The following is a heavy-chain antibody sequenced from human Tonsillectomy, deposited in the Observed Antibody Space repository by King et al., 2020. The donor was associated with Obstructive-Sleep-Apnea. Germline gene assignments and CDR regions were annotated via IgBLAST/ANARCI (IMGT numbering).Heavy chain of an antibody. J-gene: IGHJ4*02. CDR3: ARVKWELLLPDY. D-gene: IGHD1-26*01. CDR1: GVTFSSYG. Sequence: VQLVESGGGLVQPGGSLRLSCAASGVTFSSYGMHWFRQAPGKGLVWVSRINIDGRGTSYADSVKGRFTISRDKAKKTLYLQMNSLRAEDTAVYYCARVKWELLLPDYWGQGTLVTVSS. CDR2: INIDGRGT. V-gene: IGHV3-74*01.